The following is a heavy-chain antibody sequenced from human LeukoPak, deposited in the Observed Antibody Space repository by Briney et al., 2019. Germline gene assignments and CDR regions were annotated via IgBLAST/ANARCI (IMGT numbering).Heavy chain of an antibody. CDR3: ARGGHNYYGSGSYIS. CDR1: GGSFSGYY. D-gene: IGHD3-10*01. CDR2: INHSGST. Sequence: SETLSLTCAVYGGSFSGYYWSWIRQPPGKGLEWIGEINHSGSTNYNPSLKSRVTISVDTSKNQFSLKLSSVTAADTAVYYCARGGHNYYGSGSYISWGQGTLVTASS. J-gene: IGHJ5*02. V-gene: IGHV4-34*01.